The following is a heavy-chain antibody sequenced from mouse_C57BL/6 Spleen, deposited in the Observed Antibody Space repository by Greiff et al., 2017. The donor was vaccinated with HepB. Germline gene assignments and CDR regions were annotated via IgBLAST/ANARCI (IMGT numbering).Heavy chain of an antibody. CDR1: GFTFSSYA. CDR2: ISDGGSYT. J-gene: IGHJ3*01. D-gene: IGHD2-3*01. CDR3: ARVSFIYDGYYGFAY. V-gene: IGHV5-4*01. Sequence: EVQVVESGGGLVKPGGSLKLSCAASGFTFSSYAMSWVRQTPEKRLEWVATISDGGSYTYYPDNVKGRFTISRDNAKNNLYLQMSHLKSEDTAMYYCARVSFIYDGYYGFAYWGQGTLVTVSA.